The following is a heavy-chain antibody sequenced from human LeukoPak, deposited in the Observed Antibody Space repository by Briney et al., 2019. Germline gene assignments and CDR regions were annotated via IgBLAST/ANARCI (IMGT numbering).Heavy chain of an antibody. J-gene: IGHJ4*02. Sequence: ASVKVSCKASGYTFTSYGISWVRQAPGQGLEWMGWISAYNGNTNYAQKLQGRVTMTTDTSTSTAYMELRSLRSDDTAVYYCARDRQPAYYYDSSGYPDYWGQGTLVTVSS. D-gene: IGHD3-22*01. V-gene: IGHV1-18*01. CDR2: ISAYNGNT. CDR1: GYTFTSYG. CDR3: ARDRQPAYYYDSSGYPDY.